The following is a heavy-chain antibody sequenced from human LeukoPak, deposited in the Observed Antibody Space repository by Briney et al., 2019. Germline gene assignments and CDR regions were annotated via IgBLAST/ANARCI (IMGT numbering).Heavy chain of an antibody. Sequence: PSQTLSLTCTVSGGSISSSSYYWGWIRQPPGKGLEWIGSIYYSGSTYYNPSLKSRVTISVDTSKNQFSLKLSSVTAADTAVYYCARGYQLLDWFDPWGQGTLVTVSS. CDR3: ARGYQLLDWFDP. V-gene: IGHV4-39*07. J-gene: IGHJ5*02. CDR1: GGSISSSSYY. CDR2: IYYSGST. D-gene: IGHD2-2*01.